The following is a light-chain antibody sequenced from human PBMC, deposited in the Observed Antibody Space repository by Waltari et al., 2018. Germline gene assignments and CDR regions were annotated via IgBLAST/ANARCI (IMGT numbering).Light chain of an antibody. J-gene: IGKJ2*01. CDR3: QQLNSYPVT. Sequence: DIQLTQSPSFLSASVGDRVTITCRASQGINIYLAWYKQKPGKAPKPLIYAASTLQSGVPSRFSGSGSGTEFTLTISSLQPEDFATYYCQQLNSYPVTFGQGTKLEIK. V-gene: IGKV1-9*01. CDR1: QGINIY. CDR2: AAS.